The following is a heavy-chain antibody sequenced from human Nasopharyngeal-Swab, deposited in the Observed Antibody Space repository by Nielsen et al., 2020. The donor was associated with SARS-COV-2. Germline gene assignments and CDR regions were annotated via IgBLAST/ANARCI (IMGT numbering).Heavy chain of an antibody. CDR2: TYYRSQWYN. Sequence: SETLSLTCALSGARVSSTIAAWHWIRQSPSRGLEWLGRTYYRSQWYNDYAVSVRSRITISPDISKNHFSLHLNSVTPEDTAVYYCASFAQGSPSLYWGQGILVTVSS. CDR3: ASFAQGSPSLY. J-gene: IGHJ4*02. V-gene: IGHV6-1*01. CDR1: GARVSSTIAA.